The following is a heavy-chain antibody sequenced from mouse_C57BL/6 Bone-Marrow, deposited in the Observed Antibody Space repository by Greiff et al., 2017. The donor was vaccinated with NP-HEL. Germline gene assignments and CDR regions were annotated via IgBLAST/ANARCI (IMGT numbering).Heavy chain of an antibody. CDR1: GYSFTGYF. CDR2: INPYNGDT. V-gene: IGHV1-20*01. Sequence: EVQLQQSGPELVKPGDSVKISCKASGYSFTGYFMNWVMQSHGKSLVWIGRINPYNGDTLYTQKFKGKATLTVDKSSSTAHMELRCLTSAVSAVYYPAYWGQGTLVTVSA. CDR3: AY. J-gene: IGHJ3*01.